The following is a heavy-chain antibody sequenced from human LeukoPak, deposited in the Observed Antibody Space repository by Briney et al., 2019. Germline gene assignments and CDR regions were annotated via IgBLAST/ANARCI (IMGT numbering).Heavy chain of an antibody. J-gene: IGHJ4*02. CDR3: ARATTVVNIDY. CDR2: LNPNSGVT. CDR1: GYTFTGYY. Sequence: GASVKVSCKASGYTFTGYYIHWVRQVPGQGLEWMGWLNPNSGVTNYARKFQGRVTMTRDTSITTAYMELSRLRSDDTALYYCARATTVVNIDYWGQGTLVTVSS. V-gene: IGHV1-2*02. D-gene: IGHD4-23*01.